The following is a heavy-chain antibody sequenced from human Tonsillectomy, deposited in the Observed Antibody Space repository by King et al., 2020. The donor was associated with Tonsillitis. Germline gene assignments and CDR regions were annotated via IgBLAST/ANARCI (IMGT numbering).Heavy chain of an antibody. CDR2: IYYSGST. V-gene: IGHV4-39*01. CDR3: ARVVKYALLWFGEFDY. CDR1: GGSISSSSYY. J-gene: IGHJ4*02. D-gene: IGHD3-10*01. Sequence: LQLQESGPGLVKPSETLSLTCTVSGGSISSSSYYWGWIRQPPGKGLEWIGRIYYSGSTYYNPSLKSRVTISVDTSKNKFSLKLSSVTAADTAVYYCARVVKYALLWFGEFDYWGQRTLVTVSS.